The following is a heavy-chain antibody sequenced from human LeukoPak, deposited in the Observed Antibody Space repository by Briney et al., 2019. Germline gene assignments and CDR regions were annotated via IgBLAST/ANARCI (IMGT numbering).Heavy chain of an antibody. CDR2: INPSGGST. Sequence: ASVKVSCKASGYTFTSYYMHWVRQAPGQGLEWMGIINPSGGSTSYAQKFQGGVTMTRDTSTSTVYMELSSLRSEDTAVYYCARVGYYCDSSGYEDYWGQGTLVTVSS. J-gene: IGHJ4*02. CDR3: ARVGYYCDSSGYEDY. V-gene: IGHV1-46*01. CDR1: GYTFTSYY. D-gene: IGHD3-22*01.